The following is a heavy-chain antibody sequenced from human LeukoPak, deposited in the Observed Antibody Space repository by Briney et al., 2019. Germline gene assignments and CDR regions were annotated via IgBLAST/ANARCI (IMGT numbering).Heavy chain of an antibody. CDR3: ARGRYCSSTSCYITAHNWFDP. J-gene: IGHJ5*02. CDR1: GGSISSYY. D-gene: IGHD2-2*02. V-gene: IGHV4-34*01. CDR2: INHSGST. Sequence: SETLSLTCTVSGGSISSYYWSWIRQPPGKGLEWIGEINHSGSTNYNPSLKSRVTISVDTSKNQSSLKLSSVTAADTAVYYCARGRYCSSTSCYITAHNWFDPWGQGTLVTVSS.